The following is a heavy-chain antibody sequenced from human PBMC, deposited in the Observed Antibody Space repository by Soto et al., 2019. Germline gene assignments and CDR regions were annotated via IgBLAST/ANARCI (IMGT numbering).Heavy chain of an antibody. Sequence: ASVKVSCKASGYTFTGYYMHWVRQAPGQGLEWMGWISAYNGNTNYAQKLQGRVTMTTDTSTSTAYMELRSLRSDDTAVYYCARTYYYGSGSYIAYYYYYYGMDVWGQGTTVTVSS. CDR2: ISAYNGNT. D-gene: IGHD3-10*01. CDR1: GYTFTGYY. J-gene: IGHJ6*02. CDR3: ARTYYYGSGSYIAYYYYYYGMDV. V-gene: IGHV1-18*04.